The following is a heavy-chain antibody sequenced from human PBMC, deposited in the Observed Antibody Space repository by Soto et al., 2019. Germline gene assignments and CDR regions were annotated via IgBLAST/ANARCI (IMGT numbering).Heavy chain of an antibody. V-gene: IGHV1-69*12. CDR1: GGTFSSYA. CDR2: IIPIFGTA. J-gene: IGHJ4*02. D-gene: IGHD2-15*01. Sequence: QVQLVQSGAEVKKPGSSVQVSCKASGGTFSSYAISWVRQAPGQGLEWMGGIIPIFGTANYAQKFQGRVTITADESTSTANMELSSLITEDTAVYYCARESRHCSGGSCYFLPGIDYWGQGTLVTVSS. CDR3: ARESRHCSGGSCYFLPGIDY.